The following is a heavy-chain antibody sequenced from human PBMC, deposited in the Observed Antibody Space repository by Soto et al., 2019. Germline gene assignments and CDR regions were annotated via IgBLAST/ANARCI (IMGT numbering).Heavy chain of an antibody. V-gene: IGHV4-31*02. Sequence: SETLSLTCTVSGGSVSSVGYYWSWIRQHPGKGLEWIGYITYSRNTYYNPSLESRVTMSADTSKNQFSLKLSSVTAADTAVYFCVRGGSCTNGVCSVFDYWGQGTLVTVSS. CDR2: ITYSRNT. CDR3: VRGGSCTNGVCSVFDY. CDR1: GGSVSSVGYY. D-gene: IGHD2-8*01. J-gene: IGHJ4*02.